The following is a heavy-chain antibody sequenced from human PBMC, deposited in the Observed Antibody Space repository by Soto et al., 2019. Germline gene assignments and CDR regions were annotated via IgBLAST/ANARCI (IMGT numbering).Heavy chain of an antibody. CDR2: IYYSGNT. CDR3: AREVPYYDILTGYYSYNYGMDV. CDR1: GTSVSSGSYY. J-gene: IGHJ6*02. Sequence: QVQLQESGPGLVKPSETLSLTCVVSGTSVSSGSYYWSWVRQPPGKGLEWIGYIYYSGNTKYDPSFKSRVTISVDTSTNQLSLKLTSVTAADTAVNYCAREVPYYDILTGYYSYNYGMDVWGQGTTVTVS. V-gene: IGHV4-61*01. D-gene: IGHD3-9*01.